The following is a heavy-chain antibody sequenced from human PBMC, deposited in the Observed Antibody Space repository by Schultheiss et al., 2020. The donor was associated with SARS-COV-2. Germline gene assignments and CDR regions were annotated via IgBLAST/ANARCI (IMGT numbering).Heavy chain of an antibody. CDR2: IYYSGST. CDR3: ARGGFGGIDY. D-gene: IGHD3-3*01. CDR1: GGSISSYY. Sequence: SQTLSLTCTVSGGSISSYYWSWIRQPPGKGLEWIGYIYYSGSTNYNPSLKSRVTISVDKSKNQFSLKLSSVTAADTAVYYCARGGFGGIDYWGQGTLVTVSS. J-gene: IGHJ4*02. V-gene: IGHV4-59*12.